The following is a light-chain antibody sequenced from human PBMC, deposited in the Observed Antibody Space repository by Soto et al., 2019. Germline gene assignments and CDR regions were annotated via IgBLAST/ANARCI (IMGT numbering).Light chain of an antibody. V-gene: IGKV1-6*01. J-gene: IGKJ1*01. Sequence: AIQMTQSPSSLSASVGDRVTITCRASQGIRDELGWYQQKAGKAPNLLISAASRLHGGVPSRFSGRGSGTAFTLTISSLQPEDFATYYCLQDYDYPRTFGQGTTVELK. CDR2: AAS. CDR1: QGIRDE. CDR3: LQDYDYPRT.